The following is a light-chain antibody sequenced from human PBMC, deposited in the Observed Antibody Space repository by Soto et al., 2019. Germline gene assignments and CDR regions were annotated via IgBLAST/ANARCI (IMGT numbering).Light chain of an antibody. CDR3: AAWDDSLKGVV. Sequence: QAVVTQPPSASGTPGQRVTISCSGSSSNIGSNTVNWYQHHPVTAPKLLIFSDNQRPSGLPDRFSGSKSGTSASLAISGLQSEDEADYYCAAWDDSLKGVVFGGGTKLTVL. V-gene: IGLV1-44*01. CDR2: SDN. J-gene: IGLJ2*01. CDR1: SSNIGSNT.